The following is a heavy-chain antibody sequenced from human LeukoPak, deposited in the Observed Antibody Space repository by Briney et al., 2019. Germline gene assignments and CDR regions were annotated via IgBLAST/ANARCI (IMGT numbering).Heavy chain of an antibody. D-gene: IGHD3-10*01. CDR3: AKAAYGSESYYDPFDY. V-gene: IGHV3-43D*03. CDR1: GFNFDDFA. Sequence: GGSLRLSCAASGFNFDDFAMHWVRQVPGKGLEWVSLVNWDGSSTYYADSVKGRFTISRDNTKNSLYLQMSSLRAEDTALYYCAKAAYGSESYYDPFDYWGQGTLVTVSS. J-gene: IGHJ4*02. CDR2: VNWDGSST.